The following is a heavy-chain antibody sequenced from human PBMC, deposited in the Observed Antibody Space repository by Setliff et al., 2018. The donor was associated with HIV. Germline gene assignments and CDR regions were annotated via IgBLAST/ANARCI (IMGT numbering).Heavy chain of an antibody. Sequence: GGSLRLSCAASGFTFSNYEMSWVRQAPGKGPEWVSYITGSGDTIYYADSVKGRFTMSRDNAEDSVYLQMNTLRVEDTAVYYCAREATPRHSSGWVYFDYWGQGMMVTVSS. CDR1: GFTFSNYE. CDR2: ITGSGDTI. V-gene: IGHV3-48*03. J-gene: IGHJ4*02. CDR3: AREATPRHSSGWVYFDY. D-gene: IGHD6-19*01.